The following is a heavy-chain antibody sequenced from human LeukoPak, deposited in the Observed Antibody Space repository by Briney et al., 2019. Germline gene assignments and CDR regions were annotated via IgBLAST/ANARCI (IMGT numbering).Heavy chain of an antibody. V-gene: IGHV3-30*18. CDR2: ISYDGSNK. Sequence: PGGSLRLSCAASGFTFSSYGMHWVRQAPGKGLEWVAVISYDGSNKYYADSVKGRFTISRDNSKNTLYLQMNSLRAEDTAVYYCANTLFGSGPTGDWGQGTLVTVSS. CDR3: ANTLFGSGPTGD. J-gene: IGHJ4*02. D-gene: IGHD3-10*01. CDR1: GFTFSSYG.